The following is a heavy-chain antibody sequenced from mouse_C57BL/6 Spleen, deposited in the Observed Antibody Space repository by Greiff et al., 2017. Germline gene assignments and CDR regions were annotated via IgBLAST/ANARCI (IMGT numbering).Heavy chain of an antibody. CDR1: GYTFTSYW. D-gene: IGHD2-4*01. Sequence: VQGVESGAELAKPGASVKLSCKASGYTFTSYWMHWVKQRPGQGLEWIGYINPSSGYTKYNQKFKDKATLTADKSSSTAYMQLSSLTYEDSAVYYCARRIYYDYDGVYFDYWGQGTTLTVSS. CDR2: INPSSGYT. CDR3: ARRIYYDYDGVYFDY. V-gene: IGHV1-7*01. J-gene: IGHJ2*01.